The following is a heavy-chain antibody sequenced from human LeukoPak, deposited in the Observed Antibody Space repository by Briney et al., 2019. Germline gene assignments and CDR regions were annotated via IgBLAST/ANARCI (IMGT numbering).Heavy chain of an antibody. Sequence: SVKVSCKASGYTFTSYGISWVRQAPGQGLEWMGWISAYNGNTNYAQKLQGRVTMTTDTSTSTAYMELRSLRSDDTAVYYCARLGDGYYYDSSGYPPDYWGQGTLVTVST. CDR2: ISAYNGNT. CDR1: GYTFTSYG. D-gene: IGHD3-22*01. J-gene: IGHJ4*02. V-gene: IGHV1-18*01. CDR3: ARLGDGYYYDSSGYPPDY.